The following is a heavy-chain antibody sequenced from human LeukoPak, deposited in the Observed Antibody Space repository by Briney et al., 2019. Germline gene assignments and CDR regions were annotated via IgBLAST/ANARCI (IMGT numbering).Heavy chain of an antibody. CDR2: LYSDGNT. D-gene: IGHD1-14*01. V-gene: IGHV3-53*01. Sequence: GGSLRLSCAASGFTFITNDMTWVRQAPGKGLEWVSVLYSDGNTKYADSVQGRFTISRDNSKNTLYLEMDSLSPDDTAVYYCARGVEPLAANTLAYWGQGTLVTVSS. J-gene: IGHJ4*02. CDR3: ARGVEPLAANTLAY. CDR1: GFTFITND.